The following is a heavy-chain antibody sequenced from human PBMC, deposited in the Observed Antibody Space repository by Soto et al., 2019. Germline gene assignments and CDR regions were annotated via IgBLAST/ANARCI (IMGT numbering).Heavy chain of an antibody. D-gene: IGHD2-15*01. CDR2: ISYDGSNK. CDR1: GFTFSSYA. CDR3: ARDEVVVVAARFDY. Sequence: QVQLVASGGGVVQPGRSLRLSCAASGFTFSSYAMHWVRQAPGKGLEWVAVISYDGSNKYYADSVKGRFTISRDNSKNTLYLQMNSLRAEDTAVYYCARDEVVVVAARFDYWGQGTLVTVSS. J-gene: IGHJ4*02. V-gene: IGHV3-30-3*01.